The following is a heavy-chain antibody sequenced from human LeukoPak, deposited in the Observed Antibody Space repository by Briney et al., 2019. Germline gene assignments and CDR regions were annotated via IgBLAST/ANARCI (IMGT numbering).Heavy chain of an antibody. D-gene: IGHD2-2*03. CDR3: ARFTGYCSSTSCYSFDY. CDR2: IYYSGST. Sequence: SETLSLTCTVSGGSISSGDYYWSWIRQPPGKGLEWIGYIYYSGSTYYNPSLKSRVTISVDTSKNQFSLKLSSVTAADTAVYYCARFTGYCSSTSCYSFDYRGQGTLVTVSS. V-gene: IGHV4-30-4*01. CDR1: GGSISSGDYY. J-gene: IGHJ4*02.